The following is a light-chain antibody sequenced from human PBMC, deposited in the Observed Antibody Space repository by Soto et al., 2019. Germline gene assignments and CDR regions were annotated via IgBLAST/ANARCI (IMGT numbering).Light chain of an antibody. CDR3: QQYSNWPRT. V-gene: IGKV3-15*01. Sequence: EKEMTQSPATLSVSPGERATLSCRASQSVGSDLAWYQQKPGQAPRLLIYGASTRATGIPARFSGSGSGTEFTLTISSLQSEDFAVYYCQQYSNWPRTFGQGTKVEIK. J-gene: IGKJ1*01. CDR1: QSVGSD. CDR2: GAS.